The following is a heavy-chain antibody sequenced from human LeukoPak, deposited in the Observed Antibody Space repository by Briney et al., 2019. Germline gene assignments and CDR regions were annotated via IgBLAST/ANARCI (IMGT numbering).Heavy chain of an antibody. CDR3: ARDTSGSSPLFDY. CDR1: GFTFSSYS. D-gene: IGHD6-6*01. Sequence: GGSLRLSCAASGFTFSSYSMNWVRQAPGKGLEWVSSISSSSSYIYYADSVKGRFTISRDNAKNSLYLQMNSLRAEDTAVYYCARDTSGSSPLFDYWGQGTLVTVSS. V-gene: IGHV3-21*01. CDR2: ISSSSSYI. J-gene: IGHJ4*02.